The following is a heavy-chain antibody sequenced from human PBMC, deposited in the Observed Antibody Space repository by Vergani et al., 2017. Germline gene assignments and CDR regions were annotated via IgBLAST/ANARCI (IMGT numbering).Heavy chain of an antibody. V-gene: IGHV4-38-2*01. D-gene: IGHD2-15*01. J-gene: IGHJ4*02. CDR1: GNSLSRGYY. Sequence: QVQLQESGPGLVKPSETLSLTCDVSGNSLSRGYYWGWIRQPPGKGLEWIGSIYHRGRTYYNPSLKSRVTISVDTSKKQFSLKLISVNAGDTAGYYCARSLYCSWGSCLCDYWGQGTLVTVSS. CDR2: IYHRGRT. CDR3: ARSLYCSWGSCLCDY.